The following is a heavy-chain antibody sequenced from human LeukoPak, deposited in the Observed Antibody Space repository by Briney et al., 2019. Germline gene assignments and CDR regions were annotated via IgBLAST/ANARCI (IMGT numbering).Heavy chain of an antibody. D-gene: IGHD6-19*01. V-gene: IGHV6-1*01. CDR2: TYYRSKWYN. CDR3: ARVADSSGDFDY. CDR1: GDSVSSHDAA. J-gene: IGHJ4*02. Sequence: SQTLSLTCAISGDSVSSHDAAWNWIRKSPSRGLEWLGRTYYRSKWYNDYAVSVKSRITINPDTSKNQFSLQLNSVTPEDTAVYYCARVADSSGDFDYWGQGTLVTVSS.